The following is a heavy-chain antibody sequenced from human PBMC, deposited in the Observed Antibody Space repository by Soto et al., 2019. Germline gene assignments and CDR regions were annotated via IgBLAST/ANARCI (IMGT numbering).Heavy chain of an antibody. J-gene: IGHJ6*01. D-gene: IGHD2-21*02. CDR2: IWPGDSDT. V-gene: IGHV5-51*01. CDR3: ARRGDSFVMDV. CDR1: GYSFTSHC. Sequence: GESMTSSCDGAGYSFTSHCIVWVLQMPGKGLEWMGGIWPGDSDTRYSPSFQGQVTISADKSITTAYLQWSSLKASDTALYSCARRGDSFVMDVWGQGTTVTVSS.